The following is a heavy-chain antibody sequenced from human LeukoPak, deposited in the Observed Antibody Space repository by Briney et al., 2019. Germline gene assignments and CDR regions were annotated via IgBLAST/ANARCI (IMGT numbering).Heavy chain of an antibody. Sequence: PGRSLRLSCAASGFTFDDYAMHWVRQAPGKGLEWVSGISWNSGSIGYADSVKGRFTTSRDNAKNSLYLQMNSLRAEDTALYYCAKGVYSSGWYWGQGTLVTVSS. CDR1: GFTFDDYA. J-gene: IGHJ4*02. CDR2: ISWNSGSI. CDR3: AKGVYSSGWY. V-gene: IGHV3-9*01. D-gene: IGHD6-19*01.